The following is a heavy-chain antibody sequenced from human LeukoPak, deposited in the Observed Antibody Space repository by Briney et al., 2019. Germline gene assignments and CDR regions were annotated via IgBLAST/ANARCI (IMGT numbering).Heavy chain of an antibody. J-gene: IGHJ4*02. D-gene: IGHD3-16*01. CDR3: AREGEGLLALDY. Sequence: SVKVSCKASGGTFSSYAISWVRQAPGQGLEWMGGIIPIFGTANYAQKFQGRVTMTRDTSISTAYMELSRLRSDDTAVYYCAREGEGLLALDYWGQGTLVTVSS. V-gene: IGHV1-69*05. CDR1: GGTFSSYA. CDR2: IIPIFGTA.